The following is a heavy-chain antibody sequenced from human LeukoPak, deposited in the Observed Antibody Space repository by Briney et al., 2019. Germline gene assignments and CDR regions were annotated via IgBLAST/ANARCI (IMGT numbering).Heavy chain of an antibody. D-gene: IGHD3-22*01. CDR1: GFSLNTRGVG. J-gene: IGHJ4*02. V-gene: IGHV2-5*02. Sequence: EYGPTLVNPTQTLTLTCTFSGFSLNTRGVGVGWIRQPPGRALEWLALIYWDDDRRYSPSLKSRLTITKDTSKNEVVLTMTNMDPVDTATYYCAHRKNYYDSSVFDYWGQGCLVTVSS. CDR3: AHRKNYYDSSVFDY. CDR2: IYWDDDR.